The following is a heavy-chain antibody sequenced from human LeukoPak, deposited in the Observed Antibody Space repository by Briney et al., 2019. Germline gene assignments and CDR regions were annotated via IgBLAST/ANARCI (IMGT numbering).Heavy chain of an antibody. CDR1: GFRFTNYW. CDR3: AIGGDSTTSCYRCFNY. D-gene: IGHD2-2*02. J-gene: IGHJ4*02. Sequence: GESLRISCKGSGFRFTNYWIGWVRQMPGKGLEWMGIIYPGASDTRYSPSFQGQVTISADKSISTAYLQWSSLKASDTAMYYCAIGGDSTTSCYRCFNYWGQGTLVTVSS. V-gene: IGHV5-51*01. CDR2: IYPGASDT.